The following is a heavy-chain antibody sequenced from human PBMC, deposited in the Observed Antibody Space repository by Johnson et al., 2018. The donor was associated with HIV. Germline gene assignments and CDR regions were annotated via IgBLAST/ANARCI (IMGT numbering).Heavy chain of an antibody. CDR1: GFTFSSYA. Sequence: QVLLVESGGGVVQPGGSLRLSCAASGFTFSSYAMHWVRQAPGKGLEWVAVISYDGSNKYYADSVKGRFTISRDNSKNTLYLQMDSLRAEDTAVYYCARDRPIAPFDIWGQGTMVTVSS. CDR3: ARDRPIAPFDI. J-gene: IGHJ3*02. D-gene: IGHD3-22*01. V-gene: IGHV3-30-3*01. CDR2: ISYDGSNK.